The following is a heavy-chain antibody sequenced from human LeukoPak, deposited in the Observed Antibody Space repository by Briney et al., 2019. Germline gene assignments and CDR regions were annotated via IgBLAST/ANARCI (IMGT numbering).Heavy chain of an antibody. CDR3: TTDDLPLRFSYYMDV. CDR2: IKSKTDGGTT. Sequence: GSLRLSCVGSGFRFSSYSMHWVRQAPGKGLEWVGRIKSKTDGGTTDYAAPVKGRFTISRDDSKNTLYLQMNSLKTEDTAVYYCTTDDLPLRFSYYMDVWGKGTTVTVSS. J-gene: IGHJ6*03. D-gene: IGHD3-3*01. CDR1: GFRFSSYS. V-gene: IGHV3-15*01.